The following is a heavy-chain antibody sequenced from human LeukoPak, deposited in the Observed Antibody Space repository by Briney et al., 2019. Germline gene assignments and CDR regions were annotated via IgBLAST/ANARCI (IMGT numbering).Heavy chain of an antibody. CDR1: GFTFNNYA. CDR2: ITGSTGDL. J-gene: IGHJ2*01. Sequence: GGSLRLSCAASGFTFNNYAMSWVRQAPGKGLEWVSAITGSTGDLYYRDSVRGRFTISSDNSKNTLYLQMNSLRAEDTAIYYCAKDRSFYGAPWYFDLWGRGTLVTVSS. V-gene: IGHV3-23*01. D-gene: IGHD4-17*01. CDR3: AKDRSFYGAPWYFDL.